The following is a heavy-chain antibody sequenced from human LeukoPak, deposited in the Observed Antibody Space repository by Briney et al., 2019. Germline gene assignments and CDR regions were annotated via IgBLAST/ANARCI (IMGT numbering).Heavy chain of an antibody. CDR2: IKQDGSEM. Sequence: GGSLRLSCAASGFTFNNYWMSWVRQAPGKGLEWVANIKQDGSEMYYVESVKGRFTISRDNAKNSLYLQMNSLRAEDTAVYYCARGAYYYEDWGQGTLVTVSS. J-gene: IGHJ4*02. CDR3: ARGAYYYED. CDR1: GFTFNNYW. D-gene: IGHD3-22*01. V-gene: IGHV3-7*01.